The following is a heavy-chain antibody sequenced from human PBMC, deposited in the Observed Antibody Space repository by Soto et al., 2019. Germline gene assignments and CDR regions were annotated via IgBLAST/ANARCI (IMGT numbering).Heavy chain of an antibody. CDR3: ARVYYYDSSGYYYAGGEYFQH. V-gene: IGHV4-61*01. CDR2: IYYSGST. J-gene: IGHJ1*01. CDR1: GGSVSSGSYY. Sequence: QVQLQESGPGLVKPAETLSLTCTVSGGSVSSGSYYWSWIRQPPGKGLEWIGYIYYSGSTNYNPSLKSRVTISVDTSKNQFSLKLSSVTAADTAVYYCARVYYYDSSGYYYAGGEYFQHWGQGTLVTVSS. D-gene: IGHD3-22*01.